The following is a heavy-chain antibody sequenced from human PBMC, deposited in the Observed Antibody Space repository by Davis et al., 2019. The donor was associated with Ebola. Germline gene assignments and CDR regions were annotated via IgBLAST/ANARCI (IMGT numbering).Heavy chain of an antibody. CDR1: GGSISSGGYS. Sequence: LRLSCAVSGGSISSGGYSWSWIRQPPGKGLEWIGYIYHSGTTYYNPSLKSRVTISEDTSKNQFSLKLSSVTAADTAVYYCARLEAAAGLDYWGQGTLVTVSS. D-gene: IGHD6-13*01. CDR2: IYHSGTT. CDR3: ARLEAAAGLDY. J-gene: IGHJ4*02. V-gene: IGHV4-30-2*01.